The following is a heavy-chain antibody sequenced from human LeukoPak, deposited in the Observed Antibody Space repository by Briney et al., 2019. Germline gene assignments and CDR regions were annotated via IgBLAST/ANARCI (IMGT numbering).Heavy chain of an antibody. Sequence: SETLSLTCTVSGDSISSSRYYWGWIRQPPGKGLEWIGSIYYSGNTYYNPSLKSRVTISVDTSKNQFSLRLSSVTAADTAVYYCARDWGVSARPGYMDVWGKGTTVTVSS. CDR2: IYYSGNT. CDR1: GDSISSSRYY. V-gene: IGHV4-39*07. CDR3: ARDWGVSARPGYMDV. J-gene: IGHJ6*03. D-gene: IGHD6-6*01.